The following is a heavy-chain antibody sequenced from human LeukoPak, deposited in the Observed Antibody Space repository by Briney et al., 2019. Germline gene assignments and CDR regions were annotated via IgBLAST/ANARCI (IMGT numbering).Heavy chain of an antibody. Sequence: SVKVSCKASGGTFSSYAISWVRQAHGQGLEWMGWIIPILGIANYAQKFQGRVTITADKSTSTAYMELSSLRSEDTAVYYCASDHGPDYYDSSGYYSPFDYWGQGTLVTVSS. D-gene: IGHD3-22*01. CDR1: GGTFSSYA. J-gene: IGHJ4*02. V-gene: IGHV1-69*10. CDR2: IIPILGIA. CDR3: ASDHGPDYYDSSGYYSPFDY.